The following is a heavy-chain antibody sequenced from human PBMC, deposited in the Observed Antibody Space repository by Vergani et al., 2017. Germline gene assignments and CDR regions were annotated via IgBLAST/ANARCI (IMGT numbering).Heavy chain of an antibody. Sequence: QVQLVEFGGGVVQPGTSLRLSCVVSGFALNRHAMYWVRQAPGKGLEWVVGISFDGTNEYYPDLVKGRFTISRDIAKNTLYLQVRSLRLEDTGVYHCVRDQGLCAGGGCYTEALDYWGQGTPVTVSS. CDR3: VRDQGLCAGGGCYTEALDY. D-gene: IGHD2-2*02. CDR1: GFALNRHA. J-gene: IGHJ4*02. V-gene: IGHV3-30-3*01. CDR2: ISFDGTNE.